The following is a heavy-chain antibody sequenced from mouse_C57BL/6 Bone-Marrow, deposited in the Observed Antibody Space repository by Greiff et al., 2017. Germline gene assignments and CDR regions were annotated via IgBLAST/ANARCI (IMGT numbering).Heavy chain of an antibody. D-gene: IGHD2-3*01. CDR2: IYPKSGST. CDR3: AKWRLLRLYAMDD. V-gene: IGHV1-64*01. J-gene: IGHJ4*01. Sequence: QVQLQQPGAELVKPGASVKLSCKASGYTFTSYWMHWVKQRPGQGLEWIGMIYPKSGSTNYNEKFKSKATLTVDKSSSKAYMQLSILTSEGSSVYYCAKWRLLRLYAMDDWGQGTSVTVSS. CDR1: GYTFTSYW.